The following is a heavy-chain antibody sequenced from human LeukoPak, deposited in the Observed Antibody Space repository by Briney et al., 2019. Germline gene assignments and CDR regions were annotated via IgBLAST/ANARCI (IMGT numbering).Heavy chain of an antibody. CDR1: GGSISSGGYY. V-gene: IGHV4-31*03. CDR2: IYYSGST. Sequence: PSQTLSLTCTVSGGSISSGGYYWSWIRQHPGKGLEWIGYIYYSGSTYYNPSLKSRVTISVDTSKNQFSLKLSSVTAADTAVYYCARFLCDSSDPNLFDLWGQGTLVTVSS. J-gene: IGHJ5*02. CDR3: ARFLCDSSDPNLFDL. D-gene: IGHD3-22*01.